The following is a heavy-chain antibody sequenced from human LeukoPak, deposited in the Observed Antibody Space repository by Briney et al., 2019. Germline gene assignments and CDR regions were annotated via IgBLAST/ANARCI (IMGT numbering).Heavy chain of an antibody. CDR2: IYPGDSDT. J-gene: IGHJ4*02. D-gene: IGHD3-3*01. V-gene: IGHV5-51*01. CDR3: ARLFNYDFWSGYPYYFDY. CDR1: GYSFTSYW. Sequence: GESLKISCKGSGYSFTSYWIGWVRQMPGKGLEWMGIIYPGDSDTRYSPSFQGQVTISADKSISTAYLQWSSLKASDTAMYYCARLFNYDFWSGYPYYFDYWGQGTLVTVSS.